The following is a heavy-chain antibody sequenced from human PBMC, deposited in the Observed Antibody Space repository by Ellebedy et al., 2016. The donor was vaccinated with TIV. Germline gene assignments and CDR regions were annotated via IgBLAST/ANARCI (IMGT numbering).Heavy chain of an antibody. V-gene: IGHV1-24*01. CDR3: ATDLRYFTNGECFKRFDAFDV. CDR2: FDPEDGET. D-gene: IGHD2-8*01. Sequence: AASVKVSCKVSGYTLTELSIHWVRQAPGKGLEWMGGFDPEDGETTNAQKFQGRVTLTEEPSTDTAYMELRSLRSEDTAVYYCATDLRYFTNGECFKRFDAFDVWGQGAMVTVSS. CDR1: GYTLTELS. J-gene: IGHJ3*01.